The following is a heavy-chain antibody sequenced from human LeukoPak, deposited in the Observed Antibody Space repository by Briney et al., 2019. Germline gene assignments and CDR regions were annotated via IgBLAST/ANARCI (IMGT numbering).Heavy chain of an antibody. CDR1: GYTFAGYY. D-gene: IGHD1-1*01. CDR3: AAFGTTGTLTLSNWFAP. J-gene: IGHJ5*02. Sequence: ASVKVSCKASGYTFAGYYMHWVRQAPGQGLEWMGWINPNSGGTNYAQKFQGRVTMTRDTSISTAYMELSRLRSDDTAVYYCAAFGTTGTLTLSNWFAPWGQGTLVTVSS. V-gene: IGHV1-2*02. CDR2: INPNSGGT.